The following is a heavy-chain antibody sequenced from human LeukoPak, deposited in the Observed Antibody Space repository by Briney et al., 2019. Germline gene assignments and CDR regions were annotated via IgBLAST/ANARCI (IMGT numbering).Heavy chain of an antibody. CDR2: IIPIFGIA. CDR3: ARRNEDYYYGMDV. CDR1: GGTFISYA. D-gene: IGHD1-1*01. V-gene: IGHV1-69*10. J-gene: IGHJ6*02. Sequence: ASVKVSCKASGGTFISYAISWVRQAPGQGLEWMGGIIPIFGIANYAQKFQGRVTITADKSTSTAYMELSSLRSEDTAVYYCARRNEDYYYGMDVWGQGTTVTVSS.